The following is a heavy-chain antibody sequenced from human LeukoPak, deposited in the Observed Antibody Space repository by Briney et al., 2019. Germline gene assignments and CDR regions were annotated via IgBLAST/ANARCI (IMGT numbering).Heavy chain of an antibody. J-gene: IGHJ4*02. D-gene: IGHD2-2*01. CDR2: INPNSGGT. CDR3: VSTCSSTSRAAFDY. Sequence: GASVKVSCKASGYTFTGYYMHWVRQAPGQGLEWMGWINPNSGGTNYAQKFQGRVTMTRDTSISTAYMELSRLRSDDTAVYYCVSTCSSTSRAAFDYWGQGTLVTVSS. CDR1: GYTFTGYY. V-gene: IGHV1-2*02.